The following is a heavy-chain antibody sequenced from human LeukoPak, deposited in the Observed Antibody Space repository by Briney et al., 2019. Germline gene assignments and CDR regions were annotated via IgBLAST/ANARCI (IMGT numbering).Heavy chain of an antibody. Sequence: GGSLRLSCIASGLIFRDYVMSWVRQAPGKGLEWVSTISASGPYYADAVRGRFTISRDNSRNTLSLQMDSLRAEDTAVYYCAKDHESDGYPCLDHWGLGTLVIVSS. D-gene: IGHD3-22*01. V-gene: IGHV3-23*01. CDR1: GLIFRDYV. J-gene: IGHJ4*02. CDR3: AKDHESDGYPCLDH. CDR2: ISASGP.